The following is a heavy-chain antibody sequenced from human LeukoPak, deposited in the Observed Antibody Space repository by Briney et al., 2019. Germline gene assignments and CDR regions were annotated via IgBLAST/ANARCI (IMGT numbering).Heavy chain of an antibody. D-gene: IGHD3-22*01. J-gene: IGHJ4*02. Sequence: PGGSLRLSCAASGFTVSSNYMSWVRQAPGKGLEWVSVIYSGGSTYYADSVKGRFTISRDNSKNTLYLQMNSLRAEDTAVYYCASLYDSYRSTRGLRDYYFDYWGQGTLVTVSS. CDR2: IYSGGST. CDR1: GFTVSSNY. CDR3: ASLYDSYRSTRGLRDYYFDY. V-gene: IGHV3-66*01.